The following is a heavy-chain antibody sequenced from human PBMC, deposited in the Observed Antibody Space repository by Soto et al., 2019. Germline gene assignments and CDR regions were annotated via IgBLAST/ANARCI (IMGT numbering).Heavy chain of an antibody. Sequence: SETLSLTCTVSGGSISSGGYYWSWIRQHPGKGLEWIGYIYYSGSTYYNPSLKSRVTISVDTSKNQFSLKLSSVTAADTAVYYCARAEYSSSAVSFDYWGQGTLVTVSS. V-gene: IGHV4-31*03. J-gene: IGHJ4*02. CDR3: ARAEYSSSAVSFDY. D-gene: IGHD6-6*01. CDR2: IYYSGST. CDR1: GGSISSGGYY.